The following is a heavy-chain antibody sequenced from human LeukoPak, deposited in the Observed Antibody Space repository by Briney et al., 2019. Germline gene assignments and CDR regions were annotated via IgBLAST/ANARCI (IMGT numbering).Heavy chain of an antibody. Sequence: PGGSLRLSCAASGFTVSSNYMSWVRQAPGKGLEWVAKIKQHGGEKYYVDSVKGRFTISRDDANNSLYLQMNSLRAEDTAVYYCARVTGAHFDHWGPGTLVTVSS. J-gene: IGHJ4*02. CDR2: IKQHGGEK. D-gene: IGHD3-9*01. CDR1: GFTVSSNY. CDR3: ARVTGAHFDH. V-gene: IGHV3-7*01.